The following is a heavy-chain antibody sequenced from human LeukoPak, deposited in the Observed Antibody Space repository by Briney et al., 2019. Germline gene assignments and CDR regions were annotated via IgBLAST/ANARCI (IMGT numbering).Heavy chain of an antibody. V-gene: IGHV1-46*01. CDR2: INPSGGST. CDR1: GGTFTSYY. CDR3: ARVEGARDGYNYAGPFYFDY. Sequence: ASVKVSCKASGGTFTSYYMHWVRQAPGQGLEWMGIINPSGGSTSYAQKFQGRVTMTRDTSTSTVYMELSSLRSEDTAVYYCARVEGARDGYNYAGPFYFDYWGHGTLVTVSS. D-gene: IGHD5-24*01. J-gene: IGHJ4*01.